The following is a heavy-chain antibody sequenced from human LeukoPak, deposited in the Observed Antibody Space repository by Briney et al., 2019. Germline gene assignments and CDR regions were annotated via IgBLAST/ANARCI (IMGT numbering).Heavy chain of an antibody. V-gene: IGHV4-39*01. CDR2: IYYSGST. CDR1: GGSISSSNYY. J-gene: IGHJ4*02. CDR3: ARQDLGEINVIVPAAIHY. D-gene: IGHD2-2*01. Sequence: KPSETLSLTCTVSGGSISSSNYYWGWIRQPPGKGLEWIASIYYSGSTDYNPSLKSRVTISVDRSKNQFSLKLNSVTAADTAVYYCARQDLGEINVIVPAAIHYWGQGTLVTVSS.